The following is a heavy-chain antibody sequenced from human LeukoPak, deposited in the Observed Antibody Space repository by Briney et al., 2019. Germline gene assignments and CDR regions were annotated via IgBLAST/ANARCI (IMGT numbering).Heavy chain of an antibody. CDR3: ARDRDLGKKYCRSTSCYSYGMDV. V-gene: IGHV3-30-3*01. D-gene: IGHD2-2*02. CDR2: ISYDGSNK. J-gene: IGHJ6*02. Sequence: GSLRLSCAASGFTFSSYAMSWVRQAPGKGLEWVAVISYDGSNKYYADSVKGRFTISRDNSKNTLYLQMNSLRAEDTAVYYCARDRDLGKKYCRSTSCYSYGMDVWGQGTTVTVSS. CDR1: GFTFSSYA.